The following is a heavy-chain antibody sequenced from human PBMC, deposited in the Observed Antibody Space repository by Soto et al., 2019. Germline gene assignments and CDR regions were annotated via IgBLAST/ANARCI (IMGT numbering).Heavy chain of an antibody. Sequence: SLRLSCAASGFTFSDYYMTWIRQAPGKGLEWVSYISSSGSYTNYADSVKGRFTISRDNAKNSLYLQMNSLRAEDTAVYYCARDRTGYSNDFDYWGQGTLVTVSS. D-gene: IGHD6-13*01. J-gene: IGHJ4*02. CDR2: ISSSGSYT. CDR1: GFTFSDYY. V-gene: IGHV3-11*05. CDR3: ARDRTGYSNDFDY.